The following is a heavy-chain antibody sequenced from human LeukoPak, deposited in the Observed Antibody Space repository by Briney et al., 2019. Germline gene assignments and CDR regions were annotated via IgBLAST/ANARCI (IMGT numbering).Heavy chain of an antibody. CDR3: ARGPRFDP. V-gene: IGHV1-8*01. J-gene: IGHJ5*02. Sequence: ASVKVSCKASGYTFTIYEFNRVRQAPGQGLEWLGYISPDTGNTGYAQKFQGRVTMTRDTSISTTYMELGSLTSEDTAVYYCARGPRFDPWGQGTLVTVSS. CDR2: ISPDTGNT. CDR1: GYTFTIYE.